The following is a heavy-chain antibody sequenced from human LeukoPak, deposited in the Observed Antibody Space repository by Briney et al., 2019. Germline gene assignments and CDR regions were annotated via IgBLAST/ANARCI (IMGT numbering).Heavy chain of an antibody. CDR1: GFTFSSYA. CDR3: ARASRYYGSGSYPNWFDP. D-gene: IGHD3-10*01. J-gene: IGHJ5*02. V-gene: IGHV3-23*01. Sequence: GGSLRLSCAASGFTFSSYAMSWVRQAPGKGLEWVSGISGSGDSTYYADSVKGRFTTSRDNSKDTLYLQMNSLRAEDTAVYYCARASRYYGSGSYPNWFDPWGQGALVTVSS. CDR2: ISGSGDST.